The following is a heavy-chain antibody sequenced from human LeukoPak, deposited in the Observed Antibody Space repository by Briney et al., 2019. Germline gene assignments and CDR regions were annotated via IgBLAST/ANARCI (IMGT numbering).Heavy chain of an antibody. Sequence: SETLSLTCTVSGGSISSYYWSWIRRPPGKGLEWIGYIYYSGSTNYNPSLKSRVTISVDTSKNQFSLKLSSVTAADTAVYYCAATSYDSSGYYQAVDAFDIWGQGTMVTVSS. CDR1: GGSISSYY. D-gene: IGHD3-22*01. CDR2: IYYSGST. CDR3: AATSYDSSGYYQAVDAFDI. V-gene: IGHV4-59*01. J-gene: IGHJ3*02.